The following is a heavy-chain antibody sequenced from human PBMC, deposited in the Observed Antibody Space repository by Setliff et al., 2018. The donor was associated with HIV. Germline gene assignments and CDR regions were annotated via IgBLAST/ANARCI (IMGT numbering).Heavy chain of an antibody. CDR1: GGSFSGYY. D-gene: IGHD6-13*01. CDR2: INHSGST. J-gene: IGHJ2*01. CDR3: ARGLGQQLGRFWYFDL. V-gene: IGHV4-34*01. Sequence: ETLSLTCAVYGGSFSGYYWSWIRQPPGKGLEWIGEINHSGSTNYNPSLKSRVTISVDTSKDQFSLKLSSVTAADTAVYYCARGLGQQLGRFWYFDLWGRGTLVTVS.